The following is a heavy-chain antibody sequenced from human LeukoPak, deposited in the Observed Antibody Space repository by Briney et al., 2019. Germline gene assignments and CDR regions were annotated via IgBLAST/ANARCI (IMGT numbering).Heavy chain of an antibody. J-gene: IGHJ6*04. D-gene: IGHD3-3*01. CDR3: ARGPDITIFGVVILDV. V-gene: IGHV3-21*01. CDR2: ISSSSSYI. Sequence: GGSLRLSCAASGFTFSSYSMNWVRQAPGKGLEWVSSISSSSSYIYYADSVKGRFTISRDNAKNSLYLQMNSLRDEDTAVYYCARGPDITIFGVVILDVWGKATTVTVSS. CDR1: GFTFSSYS.